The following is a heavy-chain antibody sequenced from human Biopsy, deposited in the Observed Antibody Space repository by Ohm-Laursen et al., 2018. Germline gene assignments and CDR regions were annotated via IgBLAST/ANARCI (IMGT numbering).Heavy chain of an antibody. V-gene: IGHV4-34*01. CDR3: ARATNSTGWPYYYFYGMDV. CDR1: GESFNGYY. J-gene: IGHJ6*02. D-gene: IGHD2/OR15-2a*01. Sequence: TLSLTCPVYGESFNGYYWSWIRQTPGKGLEWIGEINHSGRTNYNPSLKSRVTISVDTSKNQFSLRLNSVTAAVTAVYYCARATNSTGWPYYYFYGMDVWGQGTTVTVSS. CDR2: INHSGRT.